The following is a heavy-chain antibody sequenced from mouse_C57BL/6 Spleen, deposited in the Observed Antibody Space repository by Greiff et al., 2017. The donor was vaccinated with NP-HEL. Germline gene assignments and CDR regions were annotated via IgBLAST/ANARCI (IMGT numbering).Heavy chain of an antibody. CDR2: ISYDGSN. CDR3: ARGGYDGYRY. J-gene: IGHJ2*01. CDR1: GYSITSGYY. Sequence: DVQLQESGPGLVKPSQSLSLTCSVTGYSITSGYYWNWIRQFPGNKLEWMGYISYDGSNNYNPSLKNRISITRDTSKNQFFLKLNSVTTEDTATYYCARGGYDGYRYWGQGTTLTVSS. D-gene: IGHD2-3*01. V-gene: IGHV3-6*01.